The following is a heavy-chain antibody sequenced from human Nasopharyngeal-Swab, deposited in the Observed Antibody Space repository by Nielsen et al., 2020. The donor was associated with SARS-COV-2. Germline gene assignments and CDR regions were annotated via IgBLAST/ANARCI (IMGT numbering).Heavy chain of an antibody. V-gene: IGHV4-4*02. D-gene: IGHD6-6*01. Sequence: MRQPPGKGLEWIGEIYHSGSTNYNPSLKSRVTISVDKSKNQFSLKLSSVTAADTAVYYCASQIAARFDYWGQGTLVTVS. CDR2: IYHSGST. CDR3: ASQIAARFDY. J-gene: IGHJ4*02.